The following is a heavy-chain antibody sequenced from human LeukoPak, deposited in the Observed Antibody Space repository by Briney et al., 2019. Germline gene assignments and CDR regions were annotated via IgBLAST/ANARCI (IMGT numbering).Heavy chain of an antibody. D-gene: IGHD2-15*01. J-gene: IGHJ4*02. V-gene: IGHV4-39*01. CDR3: ARQKAAIFDF. Sequence: SETLSLTCSVSGGSISSSNYYWGWIRQPPGKGLEWIGSICYSGSTNYNPSLKSRITISIDTSKNQFSLKLNSVTAADTAVYYCARQKAAIFDFWGQGTLVTVSS. CDR2: ICYSGST. CDR1: GGSISSSNYY.